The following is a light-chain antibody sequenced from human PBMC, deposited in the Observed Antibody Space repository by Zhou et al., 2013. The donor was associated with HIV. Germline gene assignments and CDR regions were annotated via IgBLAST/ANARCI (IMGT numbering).Light chain of an antibody. Sequence: DIQMTQSPSSLSASIGDRVTITCRASQDIREDLGWYQQKPGKAPKRLIYAASRLQSGVSSRFSGSGFRYGRTFHSHQSAVLQVRIXNYYTSQNYTTLRTFG. CDR2: AAS. V-gene: IGKV1-17*01. J-gene: IGKJ5*01. CDR3: QNYTTLRT. CDR1: QDIRED.